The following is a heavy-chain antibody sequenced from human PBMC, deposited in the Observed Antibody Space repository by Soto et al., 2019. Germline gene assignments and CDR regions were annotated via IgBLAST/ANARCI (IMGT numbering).Heavy chain of an antibody. CDR2: ISSSSSTI. D-gene: IGHD6-13*01. J-gene: IGHJ4*02. Sequence: GGSLRLSCAASGFTFSSYSMNWVRQAPGKGLEWVSYISSSSSTIYYADSVKGRFTISRDNAKNSLYPQMNSLRDEDTAVYYCARDLRQQLAPGDYWGQGTLVTVSS. V-gene: IGHV3-48*02. CDR1: GFTFSSYS. CDR3: ARDLRQQLAPGDY.